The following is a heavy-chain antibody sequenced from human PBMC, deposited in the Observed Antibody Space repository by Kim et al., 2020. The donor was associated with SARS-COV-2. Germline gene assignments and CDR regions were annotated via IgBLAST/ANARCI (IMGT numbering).Heavy chain of an antibody. D-gene: IGHD6-13*01. CDR2: INHSGST. V-gene: IGHV4-34*01. CDR1: GGSFSGYY. Sequence: SETLSLTCAVYGGSFSGYYWSWIRQPPGKGLEWIGEINHSGSTNYNPSLKSRVTISVDTSKNQFSLKLSSVTAADTAVYYCARGPRHFTWYSSSWLGNGMHVWGQGATVTVSS. J-gene: IGHJ6*02. CDR3: ARGPRHFTWYSSSWLGNGMHV.